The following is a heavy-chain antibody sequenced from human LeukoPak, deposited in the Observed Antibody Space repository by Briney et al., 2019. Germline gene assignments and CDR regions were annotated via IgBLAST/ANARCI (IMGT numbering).Heavy chain of an antibody. J-gene: IGHJ5*02. V-gene: IGHV3-13*01. CDR2: IGTAGDT. CDR1: GVIFSNYD. Sequence: GGSLRLSCAASGVIFSNYDMHWVRQAAGKGLEWVSGIGTAGDTYYPGSVKGRFTISRENAKNSLYLHMNSLSAGDTAMYYCASSPAYSSSWYAIDTWGQGALVTVSS. CDR3: ASSPAYSSSWYAIDT. D-gene: IGHD6-13*01.